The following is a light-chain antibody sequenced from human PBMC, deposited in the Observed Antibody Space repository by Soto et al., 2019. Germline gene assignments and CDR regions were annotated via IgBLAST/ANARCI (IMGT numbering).Light chain of an antibody. CDR3: LQDYNYPLT. CDR1: QGIRND. V-gene: IGKV1-6*01. CDR2: AAS. Sequence: AIQMTQSPSSLSASVGDRVTITCRASQGIRNDLGWYQQKPGKAPKLLIYAASSLQSGVPSRFSGSGSGTDFTRTISSLQPEDFATYYGLQDYNYPLTFGPGTKVDIK. J-gene: IGKJ3*01.